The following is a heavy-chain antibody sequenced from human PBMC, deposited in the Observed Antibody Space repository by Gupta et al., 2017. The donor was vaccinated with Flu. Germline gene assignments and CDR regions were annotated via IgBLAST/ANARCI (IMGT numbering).Heavy chain of an antibody. V-gene: IGHV3-21*01. J-gene: IGHJ6*02. CDR3: ARALTPYCSSTSCSYYYGMDV. Sequence: EVQLVESGGGLVKPGGSLRLSCAASGFTFSSSSMNWVRQAPGKGLEWFSSISSSSSYIDYADSVKGRFTISRDNAKNSLYLQMNSLRAEDTAVYYCARALTPYCSSTSCSYYYGMDVWGQGTTVTVSS. D-gene: IGHD2-2*01. CDR1: GFTFSSSS. CDR2: ISSSSSYI.